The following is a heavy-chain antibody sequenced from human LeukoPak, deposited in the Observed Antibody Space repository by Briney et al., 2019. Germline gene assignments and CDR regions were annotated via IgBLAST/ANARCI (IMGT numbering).Heavy chain of an antibody. CDR1: GYTFTGYY. CDR2: INPNSGNT. J-gene: IGHJ5*02. CDR3: ARGTIPRRITIFGVVKKNYWFDP. Sequence: ASVKVSCKASGYTFTGYYMHWVRQAPGQGLEWMGWINPNSGNTGYAQKFQGRVTMTRNTSISTAYMELSSLRSEDTAVYYCARGTIPRRITIFGVVKKNYWFDPWGQGTLVTVSS. V-gene: IGHV1-8*02. D-gene: IGHD3-3*01.